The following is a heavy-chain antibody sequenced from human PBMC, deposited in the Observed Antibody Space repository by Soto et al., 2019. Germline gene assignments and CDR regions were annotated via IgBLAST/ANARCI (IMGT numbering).Heavy chain of an antibody. Sequence: GGSLRLSCEASGFTFSGFDMHWVRQPTGKGLEWVSSIGTACDTYYAVSVKGRFTISRDNAKNSLSLQMNSLRAGDMAVYFCAKSQEIGTHFFDSWGQGTQVTLSS. J-gene: IGHJ4*02. CDR3: AKSQEIGTHFFDS. D-gene: IGHD6-13*01. V-gene: IGHV3-13*01. CDR1: GFTFSGFD. CDR2: IGTACDT.